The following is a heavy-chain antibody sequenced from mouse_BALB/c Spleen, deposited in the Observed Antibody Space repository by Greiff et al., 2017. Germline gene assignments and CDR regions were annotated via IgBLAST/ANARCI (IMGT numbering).Heavy chain of an antibody. V-gene: IGHV1-7*01. CDR2: INTSTGST. Sequence: QVQLKQSGADLVQPGASVKLSCTASGYTFTSYWMHWVQQSPGKGLEWIGYINTSTGSTEYTQKFKDRSTFTTDKSYSTVYMQLSSLTSEDSAVYYCARTRDNTRIAADYWGQGTTLTVSS. CDR1: GYTFTSYW. D-gene: IGHD1-1*01. J-gene: IGHJ2*01. CDR3: ARTRDNTRIAADY.